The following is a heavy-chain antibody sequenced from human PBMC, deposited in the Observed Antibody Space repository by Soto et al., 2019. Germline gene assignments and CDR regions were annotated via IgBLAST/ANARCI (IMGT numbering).Heavy chain of an antibody. Sequence: SETLSLTCTVSGGSISSGGYYWSWIRQHPGKGLEWIGYIYYSGSTYYNPSPKSRVTISVDTSKNQFSLKLSSVTAADTAVYYCARAQYSSSSGPDWFDPWGQGTLVTVSS. CDR1: GGSISSGGYY. V-gene: IGHV4-31*03. CDR3: ARAQYSSSSGPDWFDP. CDR2: IYYSGST. J-gene: IGHJ5*02. D-gene: IGHD6-6*01.